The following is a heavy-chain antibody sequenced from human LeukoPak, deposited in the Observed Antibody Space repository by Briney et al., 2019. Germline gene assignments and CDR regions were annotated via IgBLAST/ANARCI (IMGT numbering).Heavy chain of an antibody. J-gene: IGHJ5*02. CDR3: ARGGYNSSWYWFDP. V-gene: IGHV1-2*02. Sequence: ASVKVSCKASGYTSTGYYMHWVRQAPGQGLEWMGWINPNSGGTNYAQKFQGRVTMTRDTSISTAYMELSRLTSDDTAVYYCARGGYNSSWYWFDPWGQGTLVTVSS. D-gene: IGHD6-13*01. CDR2: INPNSGGT. CDR1: GYTSTGYY.